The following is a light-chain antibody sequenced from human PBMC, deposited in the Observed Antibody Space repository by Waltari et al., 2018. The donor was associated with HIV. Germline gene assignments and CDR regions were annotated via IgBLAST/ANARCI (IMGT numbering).Light chain of an antibody. CDR2: EGS. V-gene: IGLV2-23*01. CDR3: CSYAGSSTLV. Sequence: QSALTQPASVSGSPGQSITISCTGTSSDGGSYNLFSWYQQHPGKAPKLMIYEGSKRPSGVSNRFSDSKSGNTASLTISGLQAEDEADYYCCSYAGSSTLVFGGGTKLTVL. J-gene: IGLJ3*02. CDR1: SSDGGSYNL.